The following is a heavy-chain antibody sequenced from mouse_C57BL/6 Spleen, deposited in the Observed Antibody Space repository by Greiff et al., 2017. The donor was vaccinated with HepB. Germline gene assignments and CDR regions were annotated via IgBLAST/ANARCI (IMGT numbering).Heavy chain of an antibody. D-gene: IGHD2-1*01. V-gene: IGHV1-69*01. J-gene: IGHJ2*01. CDR2: IDPSDSYT. Sequence: VQLQQPGAELVMPGASVKLSCKASGYTFTSYWMHWVKQRPGQGLEWIGEIDPSDSYTNYNQKFKGKSTLTVDKSSSTAYMQLSSLTSEDSAVYYCARGRIDYGNGDYWGQGTTLTVSS. CDR1: GYTFTSYW. CDR3: ARGRIDYGNGDY.